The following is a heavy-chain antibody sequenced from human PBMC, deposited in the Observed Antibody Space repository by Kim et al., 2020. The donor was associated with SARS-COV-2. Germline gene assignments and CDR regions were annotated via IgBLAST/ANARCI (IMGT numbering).Heavy chain of an antibody. V-gene: IGHV4-61*01. CDR1: GGSVSSGFYY. D-gene: IGHD3-9*01. J-gene: IGHJ5*02. CDR2: MSFSGST. Sequence: SETLSLTCTVSGGSVSSGFYYWSWIRQPPGKGLEWIGYMSFSGSTNYNPSLESRVTISVDTSKNQFSLKLSSVTAADTAVYYWSRASNYAILTGFYRGLPDWFDPWGQGTLVIVSS. CDR3: SRASNYAILTGFYRGLPDWFDP.